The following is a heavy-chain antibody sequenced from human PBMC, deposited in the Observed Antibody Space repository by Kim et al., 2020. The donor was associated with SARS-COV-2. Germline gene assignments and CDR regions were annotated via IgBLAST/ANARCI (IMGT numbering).Heavy chain of an antibody. J-gene: IGHJ3*02. CDR2: IWYDGSNK. CDR3: AKVSRRSGGAFDI. CDR1: GFTFSSYG. D-gene: IGHD3-10*01. V-gene: IGHV3-33*06. Sequence: GGSLRLSCAASGFTFSSYGMHWVRQAPGKGLEWVAVIWYDGSNKYYADSVKGRFTISRDNSKNTLYLQMNSLRAEDTAVYYCAKVSRRSGGAFDIWGQGTMVTVSS.